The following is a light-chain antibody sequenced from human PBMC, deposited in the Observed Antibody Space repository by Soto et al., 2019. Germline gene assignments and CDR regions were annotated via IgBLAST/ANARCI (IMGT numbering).Light chain of an antibody. CDR3: QSYDTSLGGSRV. J-gene: IGLJ3*02. CDR1: TSNIGAGYD. Sequence: QAVVTQPPSVSGAPGQRVTISCTGRTSNIGAGYDVHWYQQLPGRVPKLLIYANSNRPSGVPDRFSGSKSGTSASLAITGLQAEDEADYYCQSYDTSLGGSRVFGGGTKLTVL. CDR2: ANS. V-gene: IGLV1-40*01.